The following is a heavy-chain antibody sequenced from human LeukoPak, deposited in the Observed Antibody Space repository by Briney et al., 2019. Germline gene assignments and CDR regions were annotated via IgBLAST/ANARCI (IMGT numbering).Heavy chain of an antibody. CDR1: GFTFSNYG. CDR3: ARAVNSASKSDY. Sequence: PGGSLRLSCAASGFTFSNYGMHWVRQAPGKGLEWVAVIWYDGSNKYYADSVKGRFTISRDNAKNTLYLQMNSLRAEDTAVYYCARAVNSASKSDYWGQGTLVTVSS. V-gene: IGHV3-33*01. J-gene: IGHJ4*02. D-gene: IGHD2-2*01. CDR2: IWYDGSNK.